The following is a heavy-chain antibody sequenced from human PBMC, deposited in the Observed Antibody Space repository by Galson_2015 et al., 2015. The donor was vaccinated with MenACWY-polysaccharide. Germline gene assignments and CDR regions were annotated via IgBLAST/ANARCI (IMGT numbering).Heavy chain of an antibody. J-gene: IGHJ3*02. D-gene: IGHD1-26*01. CDR1: GFTFSTYA. Sequence: SLRLSCAVSGFTFSTYAMSWVRQTPVKGLEWLSAIGDSGDNTYYADSVEGRFTISRDNSKNTLFLQMNSLRAEDSAVYYCAKGSVWVGAYDIWGQGTRVTVSS. CDR3: AKGSVWVGAYDI. V-gene: IGHV3-23*01. CDR2: IGDSGDNT.